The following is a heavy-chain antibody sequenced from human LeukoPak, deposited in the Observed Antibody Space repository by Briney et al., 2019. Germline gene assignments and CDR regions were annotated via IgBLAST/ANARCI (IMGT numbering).Heavy chain of an antibody. CDR1: GFTFDDYG. V-gene: IGHV3-20*04. J-gene: IGHJ4*02. Sequence: GGSLRLSCAVSGFTFDDYGVSWVRQVPGRGLEWVSGINWNGGSIGYGDSVKGRFTISRDSAKNSLYLQMNCLGAEDTAVYYCTTVLSSNRYNLCDYWGQGTLVTVSS. CDR3: TTVLSSNRYNLCDY. D-gene: IGHD6-13*01. CDR2: INWNGGSI.